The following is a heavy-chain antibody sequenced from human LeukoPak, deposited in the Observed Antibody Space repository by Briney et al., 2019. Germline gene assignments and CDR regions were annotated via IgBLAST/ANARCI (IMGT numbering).Heavy chain of an antibody. D-gene: IGHD2-2*01. CDR2: INPNSGGT. V-gene: IGHV1-2*02. Sequence: ASVKVSCKASGYTFTGYYMHWVRQAPGQGLQWMGWINPNSGGTNYAQKFQGRVTMTRDTSISTAYMELSRLRSDDTAVYYCARERYCSTTSCYPDAFDIWGQGTMVTVSS. CDR1: GYTFTGYY. J-gene: IGHJ3*02. CDR3: ARERYCSTTSCYPDAFDI.